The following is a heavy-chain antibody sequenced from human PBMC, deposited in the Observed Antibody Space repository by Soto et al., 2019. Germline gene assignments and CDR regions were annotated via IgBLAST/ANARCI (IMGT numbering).Heavy chain of an antibody. CDR2: IYYTGST. CDR1: DGSISSYY. D-gene: IGHD3-22*01. Sequence: PSETLSLTCTVSDGSISSYYWSWIRQPPGKGLESIGYIYYTGSTNCNPSLKSRVTISVDTSKNQFSLELRSVTAADTAVYYCARGIPNYYDSSGYPYYFASWGLGTLVTVSS. J-gene: IGHJ4*02. CDR3: ARGIPNYYDSSGYPYYFAS. V-gene: IGHV4-59*01.